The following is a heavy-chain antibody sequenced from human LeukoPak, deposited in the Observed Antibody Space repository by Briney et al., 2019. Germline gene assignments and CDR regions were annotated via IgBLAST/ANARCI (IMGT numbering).Heavy chain of an antibody. CDR1: GFTFSSYW. J-gene: IGHJ4*02. CDR2: VNNDGSST. D-gene: IGHD3-9*01. V-gene: IGHV3-74*01. Sequence: GGSLRLSCAASGFTFSSYWMHWVRQAPGKGLVWVSRVNNDGSSTSYADSAKGRFPISRDNAKNTLYLQMNSLRAEDTAVYCCARNYDILTGYPYYFDYWGQGTLVTVSS. CDR3: ARNYDILTGYPYYFDY.